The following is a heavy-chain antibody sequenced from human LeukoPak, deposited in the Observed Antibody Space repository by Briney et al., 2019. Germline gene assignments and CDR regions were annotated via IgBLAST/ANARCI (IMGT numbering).Heavy chain of an antibody. CDR3: TWMATIFTVDY. CDR2: IRNDRIT. CDR1: GLTFSDAW. J-gene: IGHJ4*02. D-gene: IGHD5-12*01. V-gene: IGHV3-15*01. Sequence: GESLRLSCVLSGLTFSDAWMSWVRQAPGKGLEWVGRIRNDRITDYAAPVQGRFSISRDNSKNTFYPQMNSLRTEDTGMYFCTWMATIFTVDYWGQGTLVTVSS.